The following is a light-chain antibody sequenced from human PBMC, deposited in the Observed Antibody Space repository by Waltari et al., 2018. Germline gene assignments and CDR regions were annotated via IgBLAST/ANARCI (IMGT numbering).Light chain of an antibody. CDR2: EGS. CDR1: SGDVGSYNL. Sequence: QSALTQPASVSGSPGQPIPISCTGTSGDVGSYNLVSWYQQHPGKAPKLMIYEGSKRPSGVSNRFSGSKSGNTASLTISGLQAEDEADYYCCSYAGSSTFVFGTGTKVTVL. CDR3: CSYAGSSTFV. J-gene: IGLJ1*01. V-gene: IGLV2-23*03.